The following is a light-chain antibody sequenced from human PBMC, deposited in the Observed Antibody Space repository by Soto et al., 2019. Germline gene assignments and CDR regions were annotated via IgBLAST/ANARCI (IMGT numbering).Light chain of an antibody. V-gene: IGKV3-11*01. Sequence: EIVLTQSPATLSLSPGERATLSCRASQSVSTYLAWYQQKPAQPPRLLIFDVSNRAAGIPARFSGSGSGTDFTLTISSLEPEDFAVYYCQQYVAYPITLGQGTRLEMK. J-gene: IGKJ5*01. CDR3: QQYVAYPIT. CDR2: DVS. CDR1: QSVSTY.